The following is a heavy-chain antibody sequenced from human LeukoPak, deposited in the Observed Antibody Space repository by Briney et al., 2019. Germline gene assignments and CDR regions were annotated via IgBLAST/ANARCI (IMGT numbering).Heavy chain of an antibody. D-gene: IGHD6-19*01. J-gene: IGHJ4*02. CDR1: GFTVRSYY. CDR3: AKERNLEITVAGTIFDY. Sequence: GGSLRLSCAGSGFTVRSYYMAWVRQAPGKGLEWVSVIYSGGDTYYADSVKGRFTISRDNSRNMIYLEMTSLKAEDTAVYYCAKERNLEITVAGTIFDYWGQGTLVTVSS. V-gene: IGHV3-66*01. CDR2: IYSGGDT.